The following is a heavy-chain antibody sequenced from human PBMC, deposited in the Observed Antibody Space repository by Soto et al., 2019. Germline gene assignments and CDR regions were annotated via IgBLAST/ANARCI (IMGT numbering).Heavy chain of an antibody. CDR3: TTLGFDP. Sequence: EVQLVESGGGLVKPGGSLRLSCAASGSTFSHAWMSWVRQVPGKGLEWVARVKSKAAGGTTDYAAPVKGRFTISRDDSKNTLYLQMNCLKTDDTAVYYCTTLGFDPWGQGTLVTVSS. V-gene: IGHV3-15*01. J-gene: IGHJ5*02. CDR1: GSTFSHAW. CDR2: VKSKAAGGTT.